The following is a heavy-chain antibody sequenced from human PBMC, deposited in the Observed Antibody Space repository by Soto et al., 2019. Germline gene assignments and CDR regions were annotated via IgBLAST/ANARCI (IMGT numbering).Heavy chain of an antibody. V-gene: IGHV1-8*02. J-gene: IGHJ4*02. CDR1: GFRFTSYD. D-gene: IGHD1-20*01. Sequence: GASVKVSCKASGFRFTSYDINWVRQATGQGLEWVGWMSPNSGNTAYAQKFQGRVTMTRNTSVSTAYMELSSLRSDDTAVYCCATGGYNWSDFGQWGQGTLVTVSS. CDR2: MSPNSGNT. CDR3: ATGGYNWSDFGQ.